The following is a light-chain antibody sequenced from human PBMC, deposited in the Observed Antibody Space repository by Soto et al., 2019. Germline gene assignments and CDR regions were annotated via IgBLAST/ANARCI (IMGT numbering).Light chain of an antibody. CDR3: QQTYTTPYT. CDR2: AAS. J-gene: IGKJ2*01. CDR1: QSISSY. V-gene: IGKV1-39*01. Sequence: DIQMTQSPSSLSASVGDRVTITCRASQSISSYLNWYQHKSGKAPKLLIYAASSLQSGVPSRFSGSGSGTDFTLIVSSLQPEDFATYYCQQTYTTPYTFGQGTKLEIK.